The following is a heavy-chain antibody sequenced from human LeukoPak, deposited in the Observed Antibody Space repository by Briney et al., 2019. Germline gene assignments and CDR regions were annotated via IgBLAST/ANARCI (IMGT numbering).Heavy chain of an antibody. J-gene: IGHJ4*02. CDR2: INPNSGDT. CDR1: GYTFTGYY. V-gene: IGHV1-2*06. Sequence: ASVKVSCKASGYTFTGYYMHWVRQAPGQGLEWMGRINPNSGDTNYAQKFQGRVTMTRDTSISTAYMELSRLRSDDTAVYYCAREAGYNWNDDLDYWGQGTLVTVSS. D-gene: IGHD1-1*01. CDR3: AREAGYNWNDDLDY.